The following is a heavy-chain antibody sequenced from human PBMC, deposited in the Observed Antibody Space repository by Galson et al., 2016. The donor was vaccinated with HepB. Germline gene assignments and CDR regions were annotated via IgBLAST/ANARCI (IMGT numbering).Heavy chain of an antibody. CDR2: IYSGGSK. J-gene: IGHJ3*02. V-gene: IGHV3-53*01. D-gene: IGHD5-24*01. CDR3: ARRWKEMATITDAFDI. Sequence: SLRLSCAASGFTVSSNYMSWVRQAPGKGLEGVSLIYSGGSKYYADSVKGRFTNSRDNSKNTVYLQMNTLRAEDTAVYYCARRWKEMATITDAFDIWGQGTMVTVSS. CDR1: GFTVSSNY.